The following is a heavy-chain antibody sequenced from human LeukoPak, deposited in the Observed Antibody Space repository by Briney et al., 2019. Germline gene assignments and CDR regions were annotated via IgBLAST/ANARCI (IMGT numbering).Heavy chain of an antibody. Sequence: PSETLSLTCTVSGGSISSGDYYWSWIRQPPGKGLEWIGYIYYNGSTYYNPSLKSRVTISVDTSKNQFSLKLSSVTAADTAVYYCVTYCSSTSCYTDAFDIWGQGTMVTVSS. CDR1: GGSISSGDYY. CDR2: IYYNGST. V-gene: IGHV4-30-4*01. J-gene: IGHJ3*02. D-gene: IGHD2-2*02. CDR3: VTYCSSTSCYTDAFDI.